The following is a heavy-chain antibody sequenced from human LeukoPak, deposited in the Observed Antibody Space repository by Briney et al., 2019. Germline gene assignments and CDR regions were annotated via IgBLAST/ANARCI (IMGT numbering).Heavy chain of an antibody. CDR3: AGGIVATIMVSEPFDP. J-gene: IGHJ5*02. D-gene: IGHD5-12*01. CDR1: GGSISSYY. CDR2: IQYSGST. Sequence: SETLSLTCTVSGGSISSYYWSWMRQSPGKGLEWIGYIQYSGSTNYNPSLKSRVTISVDTSKNQFSLKLGSVTAADTAVYYCAGGIVATIMVSEPFDPWGQGTLVTVSS. V-gene: IGHV4-59*01.